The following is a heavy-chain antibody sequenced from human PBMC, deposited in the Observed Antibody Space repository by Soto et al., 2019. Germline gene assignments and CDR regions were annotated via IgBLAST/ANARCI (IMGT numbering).Heavy chain of an antibody. V-gene: IGHV1-3*01. D-gene: IGHD3-9*01. CDR2: INAGNGNT. CDR1: GYTFTSYA. Sequence: QVQLVQSGAEVKKPGASVKVSCKASGYTFTSYAMHWVRQAPGQRLEWMGWINAGNGNTKYSQKFQGRVTITRDTSASTADMELSSLRSEDTAVYYCARDFYDILTGYYLSDYWGQGTLVTVSS. J-gene: IGHJ4*02. CDR3: ARDFYDILTGYYLSDY.